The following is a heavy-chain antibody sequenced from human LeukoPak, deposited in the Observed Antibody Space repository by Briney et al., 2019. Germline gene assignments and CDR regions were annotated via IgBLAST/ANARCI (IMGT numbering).Heavy chain of an antibody. CDR2: IWYDGSNK. CDR3: ARDKESGDSYFDS. J-gene: IGHJ4*02. D-gene: IGHD7-27*01. V-gene: IGHV3-33*01. CDR1: GFTFSSYG. Sequence: PGGSLRLSCAASGFTFSSYGMHWVRQAPGKGLEWVAVIWYDGSNKYYADSVKGRFTISRDNSKNTLYLQMNSLRAEDTAVYYCARDKESGDSYFDSWGQGTLVTVSP.